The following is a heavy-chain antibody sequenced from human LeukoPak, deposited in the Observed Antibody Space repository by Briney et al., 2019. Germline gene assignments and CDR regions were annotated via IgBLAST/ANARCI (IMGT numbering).Heavy chain of an antibody. CDR3: ARDPGGYSGSSRFDP. CDR2: IYSGGST. D-gene: IGHD1-26*01. J-gene: IGHJ5*02. V-gene: IGHV3-66*01. CDR1: GASINSNNYY. Sequence: ETLSLTCTVSGASINSNNYYWGWVRQAPGKGLEWVSIIYSGGSTYYADSVKGRFNISRDNSKNTLYLQMKSLRAEDTAVYYCARDPGGYSGSSRFDPWGQGTLVTVSS.